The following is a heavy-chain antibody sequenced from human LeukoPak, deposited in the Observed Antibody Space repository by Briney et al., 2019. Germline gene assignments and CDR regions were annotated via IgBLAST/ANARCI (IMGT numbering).Heavy chain of an antibody. CDR1: GGSISSHY. CDR3: ARRPDCGMEYNWFDP. V-gene: IGHV4-59*11. Sequence: ASEALSLTCTVSGGSISSHYWSWIRQPPGKGLEWIGYIYYSGSTNYNPSLKSRVTISVDTSKNQFSLKLSSVTAADTAVYYCARRPDCGMEYNWFDPWGQGTLVTVSS. J-gene: IGHJ5*02. D-gene: IGHD2-21*02. CDR2: IYYSGST.